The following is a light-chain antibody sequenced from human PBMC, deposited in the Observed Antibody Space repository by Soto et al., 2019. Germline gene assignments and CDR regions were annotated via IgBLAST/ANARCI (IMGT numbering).Light chain of an antibody. CDR1: SSTIGAGYD. J-gene: IGLJ1*01. Sequence: QSVLTPPPSVSGAPGQRVTISCTGSSSTIGAGYDVHWYQQRPGTAPKLLIYGNSNRPSGVPDRFSGSKSGTSAYLAITGLQAEDESDYYCQSYDSSLSVLYVFGTGTKVTVL. V-gene: IGLV1-40*01. CDR3: QSYDSSLSVLYV. CDR2: GNS.